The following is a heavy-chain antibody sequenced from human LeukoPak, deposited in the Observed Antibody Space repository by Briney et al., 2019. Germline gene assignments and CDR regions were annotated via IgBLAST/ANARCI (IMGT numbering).Heavy chain of an antibody. J-gene: IGHJ6*03. V-gene: IGHV1-8*01. CDR1: GYTFTSYD. CDR3: ARGGKDTIVLYYYYYMDV. D-gene: IGHD3-3*01. Sequence: ASVKVSCKASGYTFTSYDINWVRQATGQGLEWMGWMNPNSGNTGYAQKFQGRVTMTRNTSISTAYMELSSLRSEDAAVYYCARGGKDTIVLYYYYYMDVWGKGTTVTVSS. CDR2: MNPNSGNT.